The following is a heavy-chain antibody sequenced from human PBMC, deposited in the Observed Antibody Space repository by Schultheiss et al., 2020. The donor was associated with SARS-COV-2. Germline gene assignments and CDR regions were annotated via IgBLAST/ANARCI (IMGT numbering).Heavy chain of an antibody. CDR2: IYSGGST. V-gene: IGHV3-66*02. D-gene: IGHD6-13*01. CDR1: GFTVSSNY. Sequence: GGSLRLSCAASGFTVSSNYMSWVRQAPGKGLEWVSVIYSGGSTYYADSVKGRFTISRDNSKNTLYLQMNSLRAEDTAVYYCARGPSRYSSHFDYWGQGTLVTVSS. J-gene: IGHJ4*02. CDR3: ARGPSRYSSHFDY.